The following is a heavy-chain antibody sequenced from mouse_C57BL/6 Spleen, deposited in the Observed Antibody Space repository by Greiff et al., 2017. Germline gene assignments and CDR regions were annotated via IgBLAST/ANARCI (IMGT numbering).Heavy chain of an antibody. D-gene: IGHD2-5*01. Sequence: QVQLQQSGAELVMPGASVKLSCKASGYTFTSYWMHWVKQRPGQGLEWIGEIDPSDSYTNYNQKFKGKSTLTVDKSSSTAYMQLSSLTSEDSAVYYCARLGSNYGSFAYWGQGTLVTVSA. CDR1: GYTFTSYW. J-gene: IGHJ3*01. CDR2: IDPSDSYT. CDR3: ARLGSNYGSFAY. V-gene: IGHV1-69*01.